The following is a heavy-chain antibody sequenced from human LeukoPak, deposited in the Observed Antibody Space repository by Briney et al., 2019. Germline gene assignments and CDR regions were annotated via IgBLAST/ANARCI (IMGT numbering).Heavy chain of an antibody. V-gene: IGHV1-18*01. J-gene: IGHJ4*02. CDR3: ARYYYDSSGYHDPIDY. Sequence: ASVKVSCKASGYSFPSYGISWVRQAPGQGPEWMGWISPYNDNTNYAQKLQGRATLTTDTSTSTAYMELSSLRSEDTAVYYCARYYYDSSGYHDPIDYWGQGTLVTVSS. CDR1: GYSFPSYG. D-gene: IGHD3-22*01. CDR2: ISPYNDNT.